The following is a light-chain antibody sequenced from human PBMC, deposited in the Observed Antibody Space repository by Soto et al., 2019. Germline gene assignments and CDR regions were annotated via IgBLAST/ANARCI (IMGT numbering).Light chain of an antibody. CDR1: DSNIGAGYD. Sequence: QSVLTQPPSVSGAPGQRVTISCTGSDSNIGAGYDVHWYQQLPRTAPKLLIHDNTNRPSGVPDRFSASLSGTSASLAITGLQAEDEADYYCSSYGGTNNLLFGGGTKLTVL. V-gene: IGLV1-40*01. CDR2: DNT. CDR3: SSYGGTNNLL. J-gene: IGLJ2*01.